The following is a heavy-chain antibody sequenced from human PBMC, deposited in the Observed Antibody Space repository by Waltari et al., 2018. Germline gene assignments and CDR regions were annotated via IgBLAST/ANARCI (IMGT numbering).Heavy chain of an antibody. CDR1: GGSFSGYY. D-gene: IGHD5-12*01. CDR2: INHSGST. Sequence: QVQLQQWGAGLLKPSETLSLTCTVYGGSFSGYYWSWIRQPPGKGLEWIGEINHSGSTNYNPSLKSRVTISVDTSKNQFSLKLSSVTAADTAVYYCARRRYSGYDRGYNWFDPWGQGTLVTVSS. CDR3: ARRRYSGYDRGYNWFDP. V-gene: IGHV4-34*01. J-gene: IGHJ5*02.